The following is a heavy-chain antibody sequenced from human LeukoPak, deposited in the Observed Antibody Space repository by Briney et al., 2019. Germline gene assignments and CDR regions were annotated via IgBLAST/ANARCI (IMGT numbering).Heavy chain of an antibody. J-gene: IGHJ4*02. V-gene: IGHV3-23*01. CDR3: AKEAHRVGRPLFDF. CDR2: IGAADLGT. Sequence: GSLRLSCAASGVIFSEYAMSWVRQTPEKGLEWVSGIGAADLGTYYADSVKGRFTISRDISKSTLYLQMNSLRVEGTAVYYCAKEAHRVGRPLFDFWGQGTLVTVSS. CDR1: GVIFSEYA.